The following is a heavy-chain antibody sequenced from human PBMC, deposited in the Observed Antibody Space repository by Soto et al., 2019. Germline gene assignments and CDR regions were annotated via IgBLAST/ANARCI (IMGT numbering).Heavy chain of an antibody. J-gene: IGHJ3*02. V-gene: IGHV3-23*01. Sequence: PGGSLRLSCAVSGFTFSSYAMSWVRQAPGKGPEWVSAVSPSGTNTYYADSVKGRFTISRDNSKNTLYLQMTSLRADDTAVYFCAKVGWSPVNAFDIWGQGTMVTVSS. CDR2: VSPSGTNT. D-gene: IGHD4-17*01. CDR1: GFTFSSYA. CDR3: AKVGWSPVNAFDI.